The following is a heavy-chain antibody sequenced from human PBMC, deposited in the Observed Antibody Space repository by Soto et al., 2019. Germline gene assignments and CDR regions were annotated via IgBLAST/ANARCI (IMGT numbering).Heavy chain of an antibody. Sequence: GASVKVSCKASGYTFTSYAMHWVRQAPGQRLEWMGWINAGNGNTKYSQKFQGRVTITRDTSASTAYMELSSLRSEDTAVYYCARCHEVSSGYYLDDAFYICGQRTIVTVS. CDR2: INAGNGNT. CDR3: ARCHEVSSGYYLDDAFYI. CDR1: GYTFTSYA. D-gene: IGHD3-22*01. V-gene: IGHV1-3*01. J-gene: IGHJ3*02.